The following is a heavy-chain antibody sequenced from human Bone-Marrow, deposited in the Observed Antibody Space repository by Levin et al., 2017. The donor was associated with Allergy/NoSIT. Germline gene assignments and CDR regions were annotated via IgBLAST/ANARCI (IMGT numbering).Heavy chain of an antibody. Sequence: GESLKISCAASGFTFSGSAMHWVRQASGKGLEWVGRIRSKANSYATAYAASVKGRFTISRDDSKNTAYLQMNSLKTEDTAVYYCTALSVEMATIFDYWGQGTLVTVSS. J-gene: IGHJ4*02. D-gene: IGHD5-24*01. CDR3: TALSVEMATIFDY. V-gene: IGHV3-73*01. CDR1: GFTFSGSA. CDR2: IRSKANSYAT.